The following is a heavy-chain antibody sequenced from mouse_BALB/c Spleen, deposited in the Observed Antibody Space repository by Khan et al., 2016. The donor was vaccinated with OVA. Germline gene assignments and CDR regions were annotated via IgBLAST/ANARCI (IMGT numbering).Heavy chain of an antibody. CDR1: GYSFTGYF. Sequence: EVQLQQYGPELVKPGASVKISCKASGYSFTGYFMNWVMQSHGKSLEWIGRINPHVGETLFNPKFKGKATLTVDESSSTAHMELRSLASEDSAVYYCARVYRSDFDYWGQGTTLTVSS. J-gene: IGHJ2*01. D-gene: IGHD1-1*01. CDR2: INPHVGET. CDR3: ARVYRSDFDY. V-gene: IGHV1-20*02.